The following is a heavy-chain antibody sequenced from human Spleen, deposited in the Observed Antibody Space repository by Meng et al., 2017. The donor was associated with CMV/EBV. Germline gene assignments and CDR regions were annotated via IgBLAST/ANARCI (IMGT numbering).Heavy chain of an antibody. CDR2: ISSSGSTI. CDR3: ARDDYDGYYYYGMDV. CDR1: GFTFSSYE. D-gene: IGHD4/OR15-4a*01. J-gene: IGHJ6*02. Sequence: GESLKISCAASGFTFSSYEMNWVRQAPGKGLEWVSYISSSGSTIYYADSVKGRFTISRDNAKNSLYLQMNSLRAGDTAVYYCARDDYDGYYYYGMDVWGQGTTVTVSS. V-gene: IGHV3-48*03.